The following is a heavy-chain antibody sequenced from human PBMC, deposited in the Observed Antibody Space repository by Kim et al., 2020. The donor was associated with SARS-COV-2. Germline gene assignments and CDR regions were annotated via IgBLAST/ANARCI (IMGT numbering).Heavy chain of an antibody. J-gene: IGHJ4*02. CDR2: REG. CDR3: PRDLSWDDQG. V-gene: IGHV3-7*03. Sequence: REGNYVDAVKGRFAISRDNAKNLLYLQMNSLRIEDTAVYYCPRDLSWDDQGWGQGTLVVVSS. D-gene: IGHD1-1*01.